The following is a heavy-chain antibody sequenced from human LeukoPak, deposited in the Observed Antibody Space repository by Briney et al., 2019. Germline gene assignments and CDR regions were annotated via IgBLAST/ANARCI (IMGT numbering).Heavy chain of an antibody. V-gene: IGHV3-66*01. CDR3: ARDSSNWGFSDY. D-gene: IGHD7-27*01. CDR2: IYTGGST. Sequence: GGSLRLSCAASGFTFSSYSMNWVRQAPGKGLEWVSVIYTGGSTFYADSVKGRFTISRDTSKKTLYLQMNSLRADDTAVYYCARDSSNWGFSDYWGQGTLVTVSS. CDR1: GFTFSSYS. J-gene: IGHJ4*02.